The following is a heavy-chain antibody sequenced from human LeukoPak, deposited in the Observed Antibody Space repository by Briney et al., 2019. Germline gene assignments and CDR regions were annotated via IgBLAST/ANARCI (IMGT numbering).Heavy chain of an antibody. CDR2: IRSKADGGTP. V-gene: IGHV3-15*07. Sequence: GGSLRLSCAASGFSFSDAWMNWVRQAPGKGLEWVGHIRSKADGGTPDYIAPVKGRFTISRDDSKDTPYLQMNSLNTEDTAMYYCTTRSPARYCSDGACYSSADYWGQGTLVTVSS. J-gene: IGHJ4*02. D-gene: IGHD2-15*01. CDR3: TTRSPARYCSDGACYSSADY. CDR1: GFSFSDAW.